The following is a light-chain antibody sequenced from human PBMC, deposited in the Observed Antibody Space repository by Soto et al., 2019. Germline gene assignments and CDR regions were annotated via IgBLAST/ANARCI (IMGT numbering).Light chain of an antibody. Sequence: EIVLTQSPATLSLSPGERATLSCRASQSVSGYLVWYQQKPGQAPRLLIYDASNRATGIPDRFSGSGSGTDFTLTISSLEPEDFAVYYCQQRSNWPLTFGGGTKVEIK. CDR1: QSVSGY. CDR2: DAS. CDR3: QQRSNWPLT. V-gene: IGKV3-11*01. J-gene: IGKJ4*01.